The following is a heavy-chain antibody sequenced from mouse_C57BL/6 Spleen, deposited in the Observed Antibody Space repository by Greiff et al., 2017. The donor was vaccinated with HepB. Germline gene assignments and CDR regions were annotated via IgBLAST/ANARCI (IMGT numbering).Heavy chain of an antibody. CDR1: GFTFSSYA. CDR2: ISSGGDYI. CDR3: TREGNGYYGWYFDV. Sequence: EVHLVESGEGLVKPGGSLKLSCAASGFTFSSYAMSWVRQTPEKRLEWVAYISSGGDYIYYADTVKGRFTISRDNARNTLYLQMSSLKSEDTAMYYCTREGNGYYGWYFDVWGTGTTVTVSS. D-gene: IGHD2-3*01. V-gene: IGHV5-9-1*02. J-gene: IGHJ1*03.